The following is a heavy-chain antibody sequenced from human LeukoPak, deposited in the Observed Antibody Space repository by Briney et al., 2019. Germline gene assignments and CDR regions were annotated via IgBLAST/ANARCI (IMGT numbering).Heavy chain of an antibody. CDR3: ARLSVVVVGAWFDR. CDR1: GGSISGSSYC. D-gene: IGHD2-15*01. J-gene: IGHJ5*02. V-gene: IGHV4-39*01. CDR2: ISYSGNT. Sequence: PSETLSLTCTVSGGSISGSSYCWGWIRQPPGKGLEWVGTISYSGNTYYNPSLKSRVTISVDTSKNQFSLKLSSVTAADTALYYWARLSVVVVGAWFDRWGQGTLVTVSS.